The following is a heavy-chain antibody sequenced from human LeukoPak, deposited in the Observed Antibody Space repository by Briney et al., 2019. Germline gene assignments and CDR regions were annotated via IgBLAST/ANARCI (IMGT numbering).Heavy chain of an antibody. CDR3: ARGAADYYGSGSYNHYYYYYYMDV. CDR2: IYYSGST. Sequence: YPSETLSLTCTVSGGSISSSSYYWGWIRQPPGKGLEWIGSIYYSGSTYYNPSLKSRVTISVDTSKNQFSLKLSSVTAADTAVYYCARGAADYYGSGSYNHYYYYYYMDVWGKGTTVTVSS. J-gene: IGHJ6*03. V-gene: IGHV4-39*07. D-gene: IGHD3-10*01. CDR1: GGSISSSSYY.